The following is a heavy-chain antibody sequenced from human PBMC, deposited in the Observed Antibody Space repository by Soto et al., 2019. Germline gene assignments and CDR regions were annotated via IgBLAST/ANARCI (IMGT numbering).Heavy chain of an antibody. V-gene: IGHV3-48*02. D-gene: IGHD2-21*02. CDR3: ARDLGAYCGGDCYWDYYYYGMDV. Sequence: PGGSLRLSCAASGFTFSSYSMNWVREAPGKGLEWVSYISSSSSTIYYADSVKGRFTISRDNAKSSLYLQMNSLRDEDTAVYYCARDLGAYCGGDCYWDYYYYGMDVWGQGTTVTVSS. CDR1: GFTFSSYS. J-gene: IGHJ6*02. CDR2: ISSSSSTI.